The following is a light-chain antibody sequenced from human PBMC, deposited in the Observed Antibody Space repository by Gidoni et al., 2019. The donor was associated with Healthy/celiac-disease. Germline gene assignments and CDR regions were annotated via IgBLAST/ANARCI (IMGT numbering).Light chain of an antibody. CDR3: QKYNSALSLT. CDR1: QGISNY. J-gene: IGKJ4*01. V-gene: IGKV1-27*01. CDR2: AAS. Sequence: DIQMTQSPSSLSASVGDRVTITCRASQGISNYLAWYQQKPGKVPKLLIYAASTLQSGVPPRFSGSGSGTDFTLTISSLQPEDVATYYCQKYNSALSLTFGGGTKVEIK.